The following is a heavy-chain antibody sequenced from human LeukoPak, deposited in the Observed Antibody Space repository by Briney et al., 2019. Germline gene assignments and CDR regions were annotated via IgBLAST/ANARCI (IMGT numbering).Heavy chain of an antibody. D-gene: IGHD5-18*01. V-gene: IGHV3-74*01. CDR1: GFTFSSYW. Sequence: GGSLRLSCAASGFTFSSYWMHWVRQAPGKELVWVSRINSDGSSTSYADSVKGRFTISRDNAKNTLYLQMNSLRAEDTAVYYCARDDAGYSYDPRGWFDPWGQGTLVTVSS. CDR2: INSDGSST. J-gene: IGHJ5*02. CDR3: ARDDAGYSYDPRGWFDP.